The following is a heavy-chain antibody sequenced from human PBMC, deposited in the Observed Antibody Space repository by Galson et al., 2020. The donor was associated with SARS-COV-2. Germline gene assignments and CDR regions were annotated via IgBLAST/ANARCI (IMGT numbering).Heavy chain of an antibody. CDR2: ISWNSGSI. V-gene: IGHV3-9*01. D-gene: IGHD6-19*01. CDR3: AKDDSSGWKPAWYFDY. Sequence: GGSLRLSCAASGFTFDDYAMHWVRQAPGKGLEWVSGISWNSGSIGYADSVKGRFTISRDNAKNSLYLQMNSLRAEDTALYYCAKDDSSGWKPAWYFDYWGQGTLVTVSS. J-gene: IGHJ4*02. CDR1: GFTFDDYA.